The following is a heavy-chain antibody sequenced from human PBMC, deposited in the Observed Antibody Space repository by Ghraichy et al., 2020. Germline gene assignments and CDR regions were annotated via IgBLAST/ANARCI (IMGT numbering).Heavy chain of an antibody. CDR3: ARGSTVVRYYYYDGMDV. V-gene: IGHV3-48*02. J-gene: IGHJ6*02. CDR2: ITSSGRFI. D-gene: IGHD4-23*01. CDR1: GFTVSSYS. Sequence: GGSLRLSCVGSGFTVSSYSMNWVRQAPGKGLEWVSYITSSGRFISYADSVKGRFTVSRDNAQNSLYLQMRCLRDEDTAVYYCARGSTVVRYYYYDGMDVWGPGTTVTVSS.